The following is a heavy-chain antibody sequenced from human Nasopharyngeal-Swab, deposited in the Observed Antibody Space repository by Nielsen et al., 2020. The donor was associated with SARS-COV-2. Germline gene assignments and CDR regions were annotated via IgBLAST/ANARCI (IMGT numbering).Heavy chain of an antibody. V-gene: IGHV4-59*08. CDR3: ARRETIVGSFDY. J-gene: IGHJ4*02. CDR1: GGSISSYY. Sequence: SETLSLTCTVSGGSISSYYWTWIRQSPGKGLEWIGYIYYSGSTDYNPSLKGRVTISVDTSKNQFSLKLNSVTAAATAVYYCARRETIVGSFDYWGQGTLVTVSS. CDR2: IYYSGST. D-gene: IGHD1-26*01.